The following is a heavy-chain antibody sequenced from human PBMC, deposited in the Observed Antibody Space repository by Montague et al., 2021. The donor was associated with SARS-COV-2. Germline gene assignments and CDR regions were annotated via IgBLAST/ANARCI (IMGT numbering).Heavy chain of an antibody. D-gene: IGHD4-11*01. CDR2: INHYGST. J-gene: IGHJ6*02. CDR3: ARGLPVTTLFYYFGMDV. CDR1: GGPFSGNY. Sequence: SETLSLTCAVYGGPFSGNYWSWIRQPPGKGLEWIGEINHYGSTNYNPSLKSRVTMSVDTSKNQFSLKLSSVTAADTAVYYCARGLPVTTLFYYFGMDVWGQGTTVTVSS. V-gene: IGHV4-34*01.